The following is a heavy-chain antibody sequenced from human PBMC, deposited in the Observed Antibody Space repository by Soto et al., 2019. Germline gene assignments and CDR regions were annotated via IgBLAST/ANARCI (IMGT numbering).Heavy chain of an antibody. D-gene: IGHD3-10*01. V-gene: IGHV3-53*04. CDR1: GIPVSSNY. CDR2: LHSGGDT. CDR3: ARDGPYYYASRMDV. J-gene: IGHJ6*02. Sequence: EVQLVESGGGLFQPGGSLRLSCAASGIPVSSNYMTWVRQAPGKGLEWVSVLHSGGDTYYANSVKGRFTISRHDSTNTLLLQMNSPTPEDTAVYYCARDGPYYYASRMDVWGQGTTVTVSS.